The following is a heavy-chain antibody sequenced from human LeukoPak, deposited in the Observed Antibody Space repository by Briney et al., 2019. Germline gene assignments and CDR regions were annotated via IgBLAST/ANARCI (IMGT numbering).Heavy chain of an antibody. CDR3: TRGVGAGGY. Sequence: SETLSLTCAVYGGSFSDYYWSWIRQPPGKGLEWIGEINHSGSTNYNPSLKSRVTISVDTSKNQFSLQLSSVTAADTAVYYCTRGVGAGGYWGQGTQVTVSS. V-gene: IGHV4-34*01. J-gene: IGHJ4*02. CDR2: INHSGST. CDR1: GGSFSDYY. D-gene: IGHD1-26*01.